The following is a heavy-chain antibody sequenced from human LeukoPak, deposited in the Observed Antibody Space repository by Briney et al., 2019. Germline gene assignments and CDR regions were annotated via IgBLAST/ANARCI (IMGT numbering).Heavy chain of an antibody. CDR1: GGSISSGGYY. Sequence: PSETLSLTCTVSGGSISSGGYYWSWIRQLPGKALAWIGYIHHTGSAYYNPSLKSRVIISIDTSKNQFSLKMSSVIAADTAVYFCARDFLQGVRGNTGGSFDYWGQGTLVTVSS. CDR3: ARDFLQGVRGNTGGSFDY. J-gene: IGHJ4*02. CDR2: IHHTGSA. V-gene: IGHV4-31*03. D-gene: IGHD3-10*01.